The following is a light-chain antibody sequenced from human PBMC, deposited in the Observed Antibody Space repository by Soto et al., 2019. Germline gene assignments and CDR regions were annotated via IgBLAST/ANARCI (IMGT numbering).Light chain of an antibody. V-gene: IGKV1-5*03. Sequence: DIQMTQSPSTLSASVGDSATITCRASQSIRRSLAWYQLKPGKAPKLLIHKASDLESGVPSRFSGSGSGTEFTLTISSLLPEDFSTYFCQQYEAFSYTFGQGTKLEI. J-gene: IGKJ2*01. CDR2: KAS. CDR1: QSIRRS. CDR3: QQYEAFSYT.